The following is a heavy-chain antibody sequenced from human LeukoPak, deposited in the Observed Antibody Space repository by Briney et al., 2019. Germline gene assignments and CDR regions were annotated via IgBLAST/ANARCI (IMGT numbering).Heavy chain of an antibody. D-gene: IGHD3-22*01. CDR2: ISCDGSNK. CDR1: EFTFSSYG. J-gene: IGHJ4*02. CDR3: AKDRLGALYYFDSSGYYRLDY. Sequence: QTGKSLRLSCAASEFTFSSYGMHWVRQAPGKGLEWVAVISCDGSNKYYADTVKGRFTISRDNSKNTLYLQMNSLRAEDTAVYYCAKDRLGALYYFDSSGYYRLDYWGQGTLVTVSS. V-gene: IGHV3-30*18.